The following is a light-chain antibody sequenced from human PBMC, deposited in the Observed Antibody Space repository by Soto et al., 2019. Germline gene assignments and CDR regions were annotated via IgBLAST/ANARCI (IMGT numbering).Light chain of an antibody. CDR2: DVS. CDR3: SSYTSSSNSDVV. Sequence: QSALTQPASVSGSPGQSITISCTGTSSDVGGYNYVSWYQQHPGTAPKLMIYDVSNRPSGVSNRFSGSKSGNTASLTISGLQAEDEADYSCSSYTSSSNSDVVFGGGTKLTVL. CDR1: SSDVGGYNY. V-gene: IGLV2-14*01. J-gene: IGLJ2*01.